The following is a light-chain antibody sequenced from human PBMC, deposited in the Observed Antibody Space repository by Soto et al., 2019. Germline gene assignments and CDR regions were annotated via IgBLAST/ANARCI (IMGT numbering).Light chain of an antibody. CDR2: DAS. V-gene: IGKV1-5*01. Sequence: DIQMTQSPPFVSASIGDRVTITCRASQDIGVRLAWFQQKPGKPPKILIYDASSLESGVPSRFSGSGSGTEFTLPLTRLQPDDFETYYCQQYNSYPWTFGQGTKVDIK. J-gene: IGKJ1*01. CDR1: QDIGVR. CDR3: QQYNSYPWT.